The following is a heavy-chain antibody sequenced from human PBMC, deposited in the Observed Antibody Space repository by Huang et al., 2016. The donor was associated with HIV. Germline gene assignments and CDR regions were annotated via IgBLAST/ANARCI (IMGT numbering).Heavy chain of an antibody. V-gene: IGHV3-53*01. Sequence: EVQLVESGGGLIQPGGSLRLSCAASGFTGSTNYMTWVRQAPGKGLEWVPSIYDDGSKFYTDSVRGRFTISRDNSNNTLYLQMNSLRPEDTAVYYCARRWDWAAFDIWGQGTMVTVFS. CDR2: IYDDGSK. D-gene: IGHD1-26*01. CDR3: ARRWDWAAFDI. J-gene: IGHJ3*02. CDR1: GFTGSTNY.